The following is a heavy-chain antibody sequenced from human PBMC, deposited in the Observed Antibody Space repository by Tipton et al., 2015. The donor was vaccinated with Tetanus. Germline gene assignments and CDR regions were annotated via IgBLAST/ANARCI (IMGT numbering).Heavy chain of an antibody. CDR1: GGTFSNYA. J-gene: IGHJ6*02. Sequence: QLVQSGAEVKKPGSSVKASCKASGGTFSNYAISWVRQAPGQGLEWMGGIIPIFGTAKYAQKFQGRVTITADESTSTAYVELSSLRSEDTAVYYCARKWDIVAVSAANYYGLDVWGQGTTVTVSS. D-gene: IGHD2-2*01. V-gene: IGHV1-69*01. CDR2: IIPIFGTA. CDR3: ARKWDIVAVSAANYYGLDV.